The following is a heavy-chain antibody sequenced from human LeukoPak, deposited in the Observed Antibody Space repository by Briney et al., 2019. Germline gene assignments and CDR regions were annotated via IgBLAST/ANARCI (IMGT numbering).Heavy chain of an antibody. Sequence: GRSLRLSCAASGFTFSSYGMHWVRQAPGKGLEWVAVISYDGSNKYYADSVKGRFTISRDNSKNTLYLQMNSLRAEDTAVYYCAKDQTGELYYFDYWGQGTLVTVSS. CDR2: ISYDGSNK. CDR1: GFTFSSYG. CDR3: AKDQTGELYYFDY. D-gene: IGHD1-1*01. J-gene: IGHJ4*02. V-gene: IGHV3-30*18.